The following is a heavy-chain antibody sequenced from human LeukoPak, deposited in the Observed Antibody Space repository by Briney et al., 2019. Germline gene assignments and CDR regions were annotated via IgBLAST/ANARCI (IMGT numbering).Heavy chain of an antibody. CDR3: ARTDMLYSSGWFDY. J-gene: IGHJ4*02. CDR1: GSTFTSYG. V-gene: IGHV1-18*01. D-gene: IGHD6-19*01. Sequence: ASVKVSCKASGSTFTSYGISWVRQAPGQGLEWMGWISAYNGNTNYAQKLQGRVTMTTDTSTSTAYMELRSLRSDDTAVYYCARTDMLYSSGWFDYWGQGTLVTVSS. CDR2: ISAYNGNT.